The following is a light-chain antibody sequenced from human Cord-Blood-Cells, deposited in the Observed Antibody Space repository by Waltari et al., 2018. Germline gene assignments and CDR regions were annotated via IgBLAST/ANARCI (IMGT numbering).Light chain of an antibody. CDR3: CSYAGSYV. CDR2: DVS. Sequence: QSALTQPRSVSGSPGQSVTISCPGTRSDVGCYNYVSWYQQHPGKAPKLMIYDVSKRPSGVPDRFSGSKSGNTASLTISGLQAEDEADYYCCSYAGSYVFGTGTKVTVL. CDR1: RSDVGCYNY. J-gene: IGLJ1*01. V-gene: IGLV2-11*01.